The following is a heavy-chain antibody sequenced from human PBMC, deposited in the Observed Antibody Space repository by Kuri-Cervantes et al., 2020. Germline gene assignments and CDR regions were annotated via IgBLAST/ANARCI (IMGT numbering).Heavy chain of an antibody. CDR1: GFTFSSYA. V-gene: IGHV3-23*01. J-gene: IGHJ4*02. Sequence: GESLKISCAASGFTFSSYAMRWVRQAPGKGLEWVSAISGSGGSTYYADSVKGRFTISRDNAKNSLYLQMNSLRAEDTAVYYCARELSPYCSSTSCLSPSGEYYFDYWGQGTLVTVSS. CDR2: ISGSGGST. D-gene: IGHD2-2*01. CDR3: ARELSPYCSSTSCLSPSGEYYFDY.